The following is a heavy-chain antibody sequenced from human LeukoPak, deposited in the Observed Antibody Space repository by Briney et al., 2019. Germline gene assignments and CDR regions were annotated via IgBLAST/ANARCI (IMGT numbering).Heavy chain of an antibody. D-gene: IGHD6-19*01. CDR2: VSYDGTNK. J-gene: IGHJ6*02. Sequence: GGSLRLSCAASGFTFSSYGMHWVRQAPGKGLEWVAVVSYDGTNKYYADSVKSRFTISRDNSKNTLYLQMSSLRAEDTAVYYGAKDTSSGWLYGMDVWGQGTTVTVSS. CDR1: GFTFSSYG. V-gene: IGHV3-30*18. CDR3: AKDTSSGWLYGMDV.